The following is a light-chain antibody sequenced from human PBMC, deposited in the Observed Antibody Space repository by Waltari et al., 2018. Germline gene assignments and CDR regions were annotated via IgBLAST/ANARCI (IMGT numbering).Light chain of an antibody. Sequence: EIVLTQSPATLSLSPGEIAPLSCRASQSLTTSLAWYQQKPGQAPRLLIYDASNRATGIPARFSGSASGTDFTLTISSLEPEDFAVYYCQQRSNWPLTFGGGTKEEIK. J-gene: IGKJ4*01. V-gene: IGKV3-11*01. CDR3: QQRSNWPLT. CDR1: QSLTTS. CDR2: DAS.